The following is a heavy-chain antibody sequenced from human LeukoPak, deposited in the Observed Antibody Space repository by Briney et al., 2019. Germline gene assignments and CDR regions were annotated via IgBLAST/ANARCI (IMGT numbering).Heavy chain of an antibody. CDR3: AREGSGVYFYYFDY. V-gene: IGHV3-7*01. Sequence: PGGSLRLSCAASGFTFSSYWMGWVRQTPGKGLEWVANIKPDGGEKYYVDSVKGRFTISRDNAKNSLFLQMNSLRAEDTAVYYCAREGSGVYFYYFDYWGQGSLVTVSS. J-gene: IGHJ4*02. CDR2: IKPDGGEK. D-gene: IGHD5/OR15-5a*01. CDR1: GFTFSSYW.